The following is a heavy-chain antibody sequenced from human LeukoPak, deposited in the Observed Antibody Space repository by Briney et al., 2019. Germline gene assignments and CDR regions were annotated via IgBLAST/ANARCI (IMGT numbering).Heavy chain of an antibody. CDR1: GYTFTSYY. Sequence: GASVKVSCKASGYTFTSYYMHWVRQAPGQGLEWMGIINPSGGSTSYAQKFQGRVTMTRDTPTSTVYMELSSLRSEDTAVYYCATNRGAAMGETDYWGQGTLVTVSS. CDR3: ATNRGAAMGETDY. CDR2: INPSGGST. V-gene: IGHV1-46*01. J-gene: IGHJ4*02. D-gene: IGHD3-16*01.